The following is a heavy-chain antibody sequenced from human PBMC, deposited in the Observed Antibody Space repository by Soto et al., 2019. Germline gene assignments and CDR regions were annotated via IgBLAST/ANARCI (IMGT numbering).Heavy chain of an antibody. CDR3: AKVISAHTELSPPDC. V-gene: IGHV3-23*01. J-gene: IGHJ4*02. Sequence: PGGSLRVSCAASGFSFSNYAMNWVRQAPGKGLEWVSGISTGGGSTYYTDSVKGRFTISRDNSKNTLYLQMNSLRAEDTALYYCAKVISAHTELSPPDCWGQGTLVTVSS. CDR1: GFSFSNYA. CDR2: ISTGGGST. D-gene: IGHD2-15*01.